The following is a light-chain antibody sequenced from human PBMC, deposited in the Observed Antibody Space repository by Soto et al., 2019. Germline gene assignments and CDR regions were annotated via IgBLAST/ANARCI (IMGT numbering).Light chain of an antibody. J-gene: IGKJ1*01. V-gene: IGKV3-20*01. CDR1: QSVSSTY. CDR3: QQYGSLPQT. CDR2: GAS. Sequence: EIVLTQSPGTLSLSPGELATLSCRASQSVSSTYLAWYQQKAGQAPRLLIYGASSRATGIPDRFSGSGSGTDFTLTISRLEPEDFAVYYCQQYGSLPQTFGQGTKVDIK.